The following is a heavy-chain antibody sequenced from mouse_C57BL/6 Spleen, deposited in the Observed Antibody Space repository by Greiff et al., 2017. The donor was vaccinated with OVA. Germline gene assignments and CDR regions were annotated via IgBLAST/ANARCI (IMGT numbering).Heavy chain of an antibody. Sequence: QVQLKQSGPELVKPGASVKLSCKASGYTFTSYDINWVKQRPGQGLEWIGWIYPRDGSTKYNEKFKGKATLTVDTSSSTAYMELHSLTSEDSAVYFCARYFDYDRDWYFDVWGTGTTVTVSS. CDR3: ARYFDYDRDWYFDV. V-gene: IGHV1-85*01. D-gene: IGHD2-4*01. CDR2: IYPRDGST. CDR1: GYTFTSYD. J-gene: IGHJ1*03.